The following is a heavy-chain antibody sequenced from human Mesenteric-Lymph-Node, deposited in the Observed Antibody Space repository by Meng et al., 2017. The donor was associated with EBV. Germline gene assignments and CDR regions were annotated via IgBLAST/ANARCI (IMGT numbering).Heavy chain of an antibody. V-gene: IGHV4-4*02. J-gene: IGHJ4*02. D-gene: IGHD3-10*01. CDR2: VFHSGST. Sequence: QLERRAWAQGLVTASATRAPAGLTCGASTTPGSRGSWVGQTPGKGLEWIGAVFHSGSTNYNPSLKSRVTISVDKSKNQFSLEVTSVTAADAAVYYCVRGLGGSGNYYFDYWGQGTLVTVSS. CDR1: GASTTPGSR. CDR3: VRGLGGSGNYYFDY.